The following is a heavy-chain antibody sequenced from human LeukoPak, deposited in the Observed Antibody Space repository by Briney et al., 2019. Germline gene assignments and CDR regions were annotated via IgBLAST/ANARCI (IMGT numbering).Heavy chain of an antibody. J-gene: IGHJ4*02. V-gene: IGHV3-23*01. CDR2: ISGSGGST. CDR1: GFSFSSYA. D-gene: IGHD6-13*01. CDR3: GKDQGQQLESFDY. Sequence: GGSLRLSCAASGFSFSSYALNWVRQAPGKGLEWVSAISGSGGSTYYADSVKGRLTISRDNSKNTPYLQMNSLRVEDTAVYYWGKDQGQQLESFDYWGQGTLVTVSS.